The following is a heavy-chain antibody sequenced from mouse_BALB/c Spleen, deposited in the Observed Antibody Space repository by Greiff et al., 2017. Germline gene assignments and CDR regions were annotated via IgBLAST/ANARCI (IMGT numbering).Heavy chain of an antibody. J-gene: IGHJ3*01. D-gene: IGHD3-3*01. CDR1: GFSLSTSGMG. CDR3: ARMEGGGPWFAY. Sequence: QVTLKVSGPGILQPSQTLSLTCSFSGFSLSTSGMGVGWIRQPSGKGLEWLAHIWWDDDKRYNPALKSRLTISKDTSSNQVFLKIASVDTADTATYYGARMEGGGPWFAYWGQGTLVTVSA. CDR2: IWWDDDK. V-gene: IGHV8-8*01.